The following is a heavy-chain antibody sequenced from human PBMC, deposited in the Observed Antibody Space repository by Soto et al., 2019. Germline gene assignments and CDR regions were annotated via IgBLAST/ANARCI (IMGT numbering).Heavy chain of an antibody. V-gene: IGHV3-30*03. CDR2: VSSIGDVQ. J-gene: IGHJ2*01. CDR1: GFTFTDHG. CDR3: VREARFGEWYFDL. D-gene: IGHD3-10*01. Sequence: QVHLVDSGGGVVQPGRSLRLPCAASGFTFTDHGMQWVRQAPGKGLEWVAVVSSIGDVQIYADFLKGRFTISRDNSNNIVYLQMDSLRTEDTGIYYCVREARFGEWYFDLWGRGTLVTVSS.